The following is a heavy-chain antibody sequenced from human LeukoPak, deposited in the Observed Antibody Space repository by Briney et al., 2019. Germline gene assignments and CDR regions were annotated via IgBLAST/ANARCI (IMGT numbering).Heavy chain of an antibody. J-gene: IGHJ1*01. CDR1: VGTFRNYS. CDR3: ASLGYYDSSSFQH. V-gene: IGHV1-69*13. CDR2: IIPIFGTA. D-gene: IGHD3-22*01. Sequence: SVKVSCKASVGTFRNYSISWVRQAPGQGREWMGGIIPIFGTANYAQKFQGRVTITADESTSTAYMELSSLRSEDTAVYYCASLGYYDSSSFQHWGQGTLVTVSS.